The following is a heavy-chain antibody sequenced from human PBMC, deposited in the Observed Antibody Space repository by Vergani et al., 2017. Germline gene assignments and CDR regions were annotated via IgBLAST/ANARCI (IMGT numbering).Heavy chain of an antibody. CDR1: GGTFSSYA. J-gene: IGHJ3*02. V-gene: IGHV1-69*11. D-gene: IGHD3-9*01. Sequence: QVQLVQSGAEVKKPGSSVKVSCKASGGTFSSYAISWVRQAPGQGLEWMGRIIPILGTANYAQKFQGRVTITADESTSTAYMELSSLRSEDTAVYYCAGDLNTYEILTGRKDAFDIWGQGTMVTVSS. CDR3: AGDLNTYEILTGRKDAFDI. CDR2: IIPILGTA.